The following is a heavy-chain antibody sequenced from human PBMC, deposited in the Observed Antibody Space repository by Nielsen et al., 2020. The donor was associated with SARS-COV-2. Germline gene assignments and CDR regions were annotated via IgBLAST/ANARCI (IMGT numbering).Heavy chain of an antibody. Sequence: SETLSLTCTVSGGSISSSSYYWSWIRQPPGKGLEWIGYIYYSGSTNYNPSLKSRVTISVDTSKNQFSLKLSSVTAADTAVYYCATYGRHLNWYFDLWGRGTLVTVSS. CDR2: IYYSGST. J-gene: IGHJ2*01. CDR3: ATYGRHLNWYFDL. V-gene: IGHV4-61*01. D-gene: IGHD3-10*01. CDR1: GGSISSSSYY.